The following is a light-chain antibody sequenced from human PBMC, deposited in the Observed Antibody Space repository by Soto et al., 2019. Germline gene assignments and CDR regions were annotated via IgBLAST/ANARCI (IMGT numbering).Light chain of an antibody. V-gene: IGLV2-8*01. CDR3: SSYGGSNTMV. CDR2: EVS. Sequence: QSALTQPPSASGSPGQSVTISCTGSSSDVGGYNYVSWYQQHPGKAPKLMIYEVSKRPSGVPDRLSGSKSGITASLTVSGLQAEDEAGYYCSSYGGSNTMVFGGGTKLTVL. J-gene: IGLJ2*01. CDR1: SSDVGGYNY.